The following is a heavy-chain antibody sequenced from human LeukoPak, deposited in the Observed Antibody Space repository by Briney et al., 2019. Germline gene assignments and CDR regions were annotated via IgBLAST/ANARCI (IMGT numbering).Heavy chain of an antibody. CDR2: ISYDGSNK. CDR3: AREQQQLAHFDY. CDR1: GFTFSSYA. D-gene: IGHD6-13*01. Sequence: GRSLRLSCAASGFTFSSYAMHWVRQAPGKGLEWVAVISYDGSNKYYADSVKGRFTIFRDNSKNTLYLQMNSLRAEDTAVYYCAREQQQLAHFDYWGQGTLVTVSS. J-gene: IGHJ4*02. V-gene: IGHV3-30*01.